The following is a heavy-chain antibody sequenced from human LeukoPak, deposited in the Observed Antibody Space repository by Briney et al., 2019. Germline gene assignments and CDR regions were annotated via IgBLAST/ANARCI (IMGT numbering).Heavy chain of an antibody. CDR2: ISAYNGNT. Sequence: GASVKVSCKASGYTFTSYGISWVRQAPGQGLEWMGWISAYNGNTNYAQKLQGRVTMTTDTSTSTAYMELRSLRSDDTAVYYCAREYCSGGSCIWFDPWGQGTLVTVSS. J-gene: IGHJ5*02. CDR1: GYTFTSYG. CDR3: AREYCSGGSCIWFDP. D-gene: IGHD2-15*01. V-gene: IGHV1-18*01.